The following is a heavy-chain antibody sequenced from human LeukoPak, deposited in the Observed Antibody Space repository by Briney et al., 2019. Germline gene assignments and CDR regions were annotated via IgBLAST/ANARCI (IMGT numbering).Heavy chain of an antibody. Sequence: SETLSLTCTVSGVSISSSNSYWGWIRQPPGKGLEWIGSIYYSGNTYYNASLKSQVSISIDTSKNQFSLKLTSVTAADTAMYYCARQTGSGLFILPGGQGTLVTVSS. CDR2: IYYSGNT. D-gene: IGHD3/OR15-3a*01. CDR3: ARQTGSGLFILP. CDR1: GVSISSSNSY. J-gene: IGHJ4*02. V-gene: IGHV4-39*01.